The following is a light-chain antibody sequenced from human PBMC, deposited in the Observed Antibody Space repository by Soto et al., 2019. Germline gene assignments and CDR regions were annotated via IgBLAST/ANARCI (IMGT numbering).Light chain of an antibody. CDR1: RDVGSD. CDR3: LHDYGDSWT. Sequence: QMTQSPSSLSASVGEKIIITCRASRDVGSDVSWYQQKPGQAPKLLIYAASNLYTGVPSRFSGSRSGTEVPLTISSLQPEDFASYYCLHDYGDSWTFGQGTKVDIE. J-gene: IGKJ1*01. CDR2: AAS. V-gene: IGKV1-6*01.